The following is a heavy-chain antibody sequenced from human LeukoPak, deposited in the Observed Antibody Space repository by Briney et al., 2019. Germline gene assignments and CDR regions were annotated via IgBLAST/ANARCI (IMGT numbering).Heavy chain of an antibody. D-gene: IGHD1-1*01. CDR1: GGSISNYY. CDR2: IYYSGST. Sequence: SETLSLTCTVSGGSISNYYWSWIRQPPGKGLEWIGSIYYSGSTYYNPSLKSRVTISVDTSKNQFSLKLSSVTAADTAVYYCARERVRREFDYWGQGTLVTVSS. V-gene: IGHV4-39*07. J-gene: IGHJ4*02. CDR3: ARERVRREFDY.